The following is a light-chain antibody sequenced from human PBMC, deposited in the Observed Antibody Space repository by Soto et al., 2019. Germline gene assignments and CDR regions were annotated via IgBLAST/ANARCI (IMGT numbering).Light chain of an antibody. CDR3: QQYNSFIWT. CDR1: QTISSW. J-gene: IGKJ1*01. Sequence: DIQMTPSPSTLSASVGDRVTITCRASQTISSWLAWYQQKGGQAPKLLISKASILDSGVPSRFSGSGSGTEFNLTISSLQPEDFATYYCQQYNSFIWTFGQGTKVDI. V-gene: IGKV1-5*03. CDR2: KAS.